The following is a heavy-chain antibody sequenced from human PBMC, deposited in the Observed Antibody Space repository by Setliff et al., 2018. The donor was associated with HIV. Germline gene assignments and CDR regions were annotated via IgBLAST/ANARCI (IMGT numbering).Heavy chain of an antibody. Sequence: GGSLRLSCEVSGFTVSNNYMTWVRQAPGKGLEWVSTVYGDGRTFYADSAQGRFTISRDNSNNILFLQMNSLLAEDTAVYYCAKGVKFLGPWGQGTLVTVSS. J-gene: IGHJ5*02. CDR2: VYGDGRT. V-gene: IGHV3-53*01. D-gene: IGHD3-16*01. CDR1: GFTVSNNY. CDR3: AKGVKFLGP.